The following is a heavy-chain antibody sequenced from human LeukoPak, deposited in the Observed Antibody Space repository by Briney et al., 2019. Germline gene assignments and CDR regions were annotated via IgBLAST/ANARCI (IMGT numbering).Heavy chain of an antibody. Sequence: GSLRLSCAASGFTFSSYAMSWIRQPPGKGLEWIGEINHSGSTNYNPSLKSRVTISVDTSKNQFSLKLSSVTAADTAVYYCARVKDYGDCDFDYWGQGTLVTVSS. CDR1: GFTFSSYA. CDR2: INHSGST. CDR3: ARVKDYGDCDFDY. D-gene: IGHD4-17*01. J-gene: IGHJ4*02. V-gene: IGHV4-34*01.